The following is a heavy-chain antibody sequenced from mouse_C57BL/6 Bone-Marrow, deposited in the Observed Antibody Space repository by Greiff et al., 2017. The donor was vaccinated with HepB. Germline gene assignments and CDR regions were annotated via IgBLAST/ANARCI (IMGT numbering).Heavy chain of an antibody. CDR3: ARSTVVATGYFDV. J-gene: IGHJ1*03. CDR2: ISNLAYSI. CDR1: GFTFSDYG. Sequence: EVMLVESGGGLVQPGGSLKLSCAASGFTFSDYGMAWVRQAPRKGPEWVAFISNLAYSIYYADTVTGRFTISRENAKNTLYLEMSSLRSEDTAMYYCARSTVVATGYFDVWGTGTTVTVSS. D-gene: IGHD1-1*01. V-gene: IGHV5-15*04.